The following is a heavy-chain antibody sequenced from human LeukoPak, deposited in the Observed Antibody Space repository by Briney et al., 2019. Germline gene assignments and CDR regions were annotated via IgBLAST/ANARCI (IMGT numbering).Heavy chain of an antibody. CDR1: GGSFSGYY. Sequence: SETLSLTCGVYGGSFSGYYWNWIRQSPGKGLEWIGEINHSGSTNYNPSLKSRVTISVDTSQKQFSLRLTSLRAADTAVYYCARGRYLTTLGGAAAGFLDYWGQGTLVTVSS. D-gene: IGHD6-13*01. J-gene: IGHJ4*02. CDR2: INHSGST. CDR3: ARGRYLTTLGGAAAGFLDY. V-gene: IGHV4-34*01.